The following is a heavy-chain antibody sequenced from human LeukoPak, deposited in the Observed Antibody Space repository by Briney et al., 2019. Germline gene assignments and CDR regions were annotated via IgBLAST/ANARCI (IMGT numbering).Heavy chain of an antibody. V-gene: IGHV1-8*01. J-gene: IGHJ4*02. Sequence: ASVKVSCKASGYTFTSYDINWVRQAAGQGLEWMGWMNPSSGNTGYAQKFQGRVTMTRNTSISTAYMELSSLRSEDTAVYYCARGLFRAQLLFHYWGQGTLVTVSS. CDR2: MNPSSGNT. D-gene: IGHD2-2*01. CDR1: GYTFTSYD. CDR3: ARGLFRAQLLFHY.